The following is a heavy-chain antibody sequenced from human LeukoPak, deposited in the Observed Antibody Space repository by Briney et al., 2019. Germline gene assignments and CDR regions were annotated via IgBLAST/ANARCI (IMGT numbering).Heavy chain of an antibody. CDR3: VKDLDDYPPSDAFDL. CDR2: ISSSSNTI. D-gene: IGHD5-24*01. Sequence: GGSLRLSCVASGFTFSSYSMHWVRQAPGKGLEWVSYISSSSNTIYYADSVKGRFTISRDNSKNTLYLQMSSLRAEDTAVYYCVKDLDDYPPSDAFDLWGQGTMVTVSS. J-gene: IGHJ3*01. V-gene: IGHV3-48*04. CDR1: GFTFSSYS.